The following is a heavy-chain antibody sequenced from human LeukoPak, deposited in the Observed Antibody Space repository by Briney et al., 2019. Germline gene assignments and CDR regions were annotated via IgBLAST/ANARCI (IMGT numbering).Heavy chain of an antibody. J-gene: IGHJ4*02. CDR3: SRYWDASGWASFEY. CDR2: IYYSGIT. CDR1: GGSISSSGYY. D-gene: IGHD6-19*01. Sequence: SETLSLTSTVSGGSISSSGYYWAWIRQPPGKGLEWIGSIYYSGITYYNPPLKSRVTISVDTSKNQFSLKLNYVTATDTAIYYCSRYWDASGWASFEYWGQGTLVTVSS. V-gene: IGHV4-39*01.